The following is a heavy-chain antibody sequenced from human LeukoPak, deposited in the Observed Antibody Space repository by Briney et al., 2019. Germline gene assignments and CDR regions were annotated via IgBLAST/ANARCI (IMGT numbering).Heavy chain of an antibody. J-gene: IGHJ4*02. V-gene: IGHV3-23*01. Sequence: PGGSLRLSGAASGFTFSSYAMSWVRQAPGKGLEWVSAISGSGGSTYYADSVKGRFTISRDNSKNTLYLQMNSLRAEDTAVYYCAKNGYSSGWYYFDYWGQGTLVTVSS. CDR3: AKNGYSSGWYYFDY. CDR2: ISGSGGST. D-gene: IGHD6-19*01. CDR1: GFTFSSYA.